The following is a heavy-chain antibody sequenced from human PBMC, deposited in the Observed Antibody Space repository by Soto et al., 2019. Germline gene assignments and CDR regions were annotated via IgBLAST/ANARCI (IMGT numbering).Heavy chain of an antibody. CDR3: VRLVERQCLNS. J-gene: IGHJ4*02. Sequence: EVQLVESGGGLVQPGGSLRLSRVASGFSLSSYWMSWVRQAPGKGLEWVANIKQDGSKEYYVDSVKGRFTSSRDNAKNSLYLQMNGLRADDTAVYYCVRLVERQCLNSWGQGTLVTVSS. CDR1: GFSLSSYW. V-gene: IGHV3-7*02. D-gene: IGHD2-15*01. CDR2: IKQDGSKE.